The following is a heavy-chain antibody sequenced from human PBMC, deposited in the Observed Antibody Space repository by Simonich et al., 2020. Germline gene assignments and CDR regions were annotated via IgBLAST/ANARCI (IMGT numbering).Heavy chain of an antibody. CDR1: GYTFTGYY. Sequence: QVQLVQSGAEVKKPGASVKVSCKASGYTFTGYYMHWVRQAPGQGLEWMGLINPNSGATNYAQKFQGRVTMTRDTSISTAYMELSRLRSDDTAVYYCARWPSIPASYGSGSYFDYWGQGTLVTVSS. CDR3: ARWPSIPASYGSGSYFDY. J-gene: IGHJ4*02. CDR2: INPNSGAT. D-gene: IGHD3-10*01. V-gene: IGHV1-2*06.